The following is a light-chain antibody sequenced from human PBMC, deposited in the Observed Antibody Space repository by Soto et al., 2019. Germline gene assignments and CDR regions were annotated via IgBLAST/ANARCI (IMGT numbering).Light chain of an antibody. V-gene: IGLV1-47*01. J-gene: IGLJ3*02. Sequence: QPVLTQPPSTSGTPGQRVTLSCSGGSSNIENNYVYWYQQFPGAAPKLLIYRNSQRPSGVPDRFSASKSGTSASLAISGLRSEDEADYHCAAWDDSLSGWVFGGGTKLTVL. CDR1: SSNIENNY. CDR2: RNS. CDR3: AAWDDSLSGWV.